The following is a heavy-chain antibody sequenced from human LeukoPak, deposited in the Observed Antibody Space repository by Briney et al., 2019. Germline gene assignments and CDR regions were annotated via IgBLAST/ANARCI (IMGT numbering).Heavy chain of an antibody. CDR1: GFTFSGYA. CDR3: VKAYS. J-gene: IGHJ4*02. CDR2: ISSEGGST. V-gene: IGHV3-64D*06. D-gene: IGHD1-26*01. Sequence: GGSLRLSCSASGFTFSGYAMHWVRQAPGKVLEDVSAISSEGGSTYYADSVKGRFTISRDNSKDTLYLQMSSLRAEDTAVYYCVKAYSWGQGTLVTVSS.